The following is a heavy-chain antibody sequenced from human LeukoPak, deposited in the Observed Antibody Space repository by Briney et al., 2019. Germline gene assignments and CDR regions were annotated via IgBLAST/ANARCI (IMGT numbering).Heavy chain of an antibody. J-gene: IGHJ4*02. V-gene: IGHV1-18*01. D-gene: IGHD3-16*02. CDR3: AREEDYDYVWGSYRPFDY. CDR1: GYTFTSYG. Sequence: GASVKVSCKASGYTFTSYGISWVRQAPGQGLEWMGWISAYNGNINYAQKLQGRVTMTTDTSTSTAYMELRSLRSDDTAVYYCAREEDYDYVWGSYRPFDYWGQGTLVTVSS. CDR2: ISAYNGNI.